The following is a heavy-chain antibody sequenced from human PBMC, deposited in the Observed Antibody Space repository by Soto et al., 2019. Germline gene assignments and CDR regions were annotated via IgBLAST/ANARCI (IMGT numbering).Heavy chain of an antibody. J-gene: IGHJ4*02. Sequence: EVQLVESGGGLVQPGGSLRLTCAASGFTFSRSWMSWVRQAPGKGLEWVAKVKQDGSDKYYVDSVKGRFTISRDNAKNSVYLEMNSLRAEDPAIYYWTRGGGNFDHWGQGTLVTVSS. CDR2: VKQDGSDK. D-gene: IGHD3-16*01. CDR3: TRGGGNFDH. V-gene: IGHV3-7*04. CDR1: GFTFSRSW.